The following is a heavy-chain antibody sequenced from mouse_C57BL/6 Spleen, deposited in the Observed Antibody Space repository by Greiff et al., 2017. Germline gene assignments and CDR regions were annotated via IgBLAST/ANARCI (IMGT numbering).Heavy chain of an antibody. D-gene: IGHD1-1*01. J-gene: IGHJ4*01. Sequence: QVQLQQPGAELVKPGASVKLSCKASGYTFTSYWMHWVKPRPGQGLEWIGMIHPNSGSTNYNEKFKSKATLTVDKSSSTAYMQLSSLTSEDSAVYYCAREDYYGSSLYAMDYWGQGTSVTVSS. V-gene: IGHV1-64*01. CDR2: IHPNSGST. CDR1: GYTFTSYW. CDR3: AREDYYGSSLYAMDY.